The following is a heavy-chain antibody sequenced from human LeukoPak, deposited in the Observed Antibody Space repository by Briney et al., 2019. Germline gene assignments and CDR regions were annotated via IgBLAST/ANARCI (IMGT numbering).Heavy chain of an antibody. D-gene: IGHD2-8*01. CDR3: ARSLSVYRIYYFDY. CDR1: GGTFSSYA. CDR2: IIPIFGTA. Sequence: ASVKVSCKASGGTFSSYAISWVRQAPGQGLEWMGGIIPIFGTANYAQEFQGRVTITADESTSTAYMELSSLRSEDTAVYYCARSLSVYRIYYFDYWGQGTLVTVSS. J-gene: IGHJ4*02. V-gene: IGHV1-69*01.